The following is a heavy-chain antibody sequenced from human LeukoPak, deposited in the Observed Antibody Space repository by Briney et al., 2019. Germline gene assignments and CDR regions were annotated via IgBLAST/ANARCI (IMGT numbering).Heavy chain of an antibody. D-gene: IGHD1-26*01. CDR3: ARGGDIVGATRSAFDI. CDR2: FSSGGTT. V-gene: IGHV3-53*01. CDR1: GFTVNSNY. J-gene: IGHJ3*02. Sequence: PGGSLRLSCAASGFTVNSNYMSWVRQAPGRGLEWVSVFSSGGTTYYADSVKGRFTISRDNSKNTLYLQMDSLSGEDTAVYYCARGGDIVGATRSAFDIWGQGTVVTVSS.